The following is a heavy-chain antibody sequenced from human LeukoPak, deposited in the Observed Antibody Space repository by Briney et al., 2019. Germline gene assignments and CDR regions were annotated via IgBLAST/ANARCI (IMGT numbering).Heavy chain of an antibody. Sequence: GGSLRLSCAASGFTFSSYWMHWVRHAPGKGLVWVSRINSDGSYTNYTDSVKGRFTISRDNAKNTLYLQMNSLRAEDTAVYYCATLGTMVRGIIMDYWGQGTLVTVSS. CDR2: INSDGSYT. J-gene: IGHJ4*02. V-gene: IGHV3-74*01. CDR3: ATLGTMVRGIIMDY. D-gene: IGHD3-10*01. CDR1: GFTFSSYW.